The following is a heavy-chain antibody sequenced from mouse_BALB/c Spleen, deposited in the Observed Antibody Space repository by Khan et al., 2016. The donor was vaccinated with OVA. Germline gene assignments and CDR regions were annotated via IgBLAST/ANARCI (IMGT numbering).Heavy chain of an antibody. D-gene: IGHD1-1*01. CDR1: GDSITSGF. J-gene: IGHJ4*01. Sequence: VQLKESGPSLVKPSQTLSLTCSVTGDSITSGFWNWIRKFPGNKFEYLGYITYSGNIYYNPSLKRRISITRDTSKSQYYLQLNSVTTEDTATYYCARSYGSWAMDYWGQGTSVTVSS. CDR3: ARSYGSWAMDY. V-gene: IGHV3-8*02. CDR2: ITYSGNI.